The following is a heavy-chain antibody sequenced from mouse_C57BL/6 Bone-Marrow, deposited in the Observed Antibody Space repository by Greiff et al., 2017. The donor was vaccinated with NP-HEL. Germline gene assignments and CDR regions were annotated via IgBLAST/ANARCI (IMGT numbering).Heavy chain of an antibody. CDR2: INPSSGYT. CDR1: GYTFTSYT. Sequence: VQGVESGAELARPGASVKMSCKASGYTFTSYTMHWVKQRPGQGLEWIGYINPSSGYTKYNQKFKDKATLTADKSSSTAYMQLSSLTSEDSAVYYCAKRYDGAYYYAMDYWGQGTSVTVSS. CDR3: AKRYDGAYYYAMDY. J-gene: IGHJ4*01. D-gene: IGHD2-12*01. V-gene: IGHV1-4*01.